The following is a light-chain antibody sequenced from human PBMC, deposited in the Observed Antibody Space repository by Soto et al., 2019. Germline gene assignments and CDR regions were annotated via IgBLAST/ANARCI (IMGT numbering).Light chain of an antibody. J-gene: IGKJ4*01. CDR3: QQRSDWPPT. Sequence: VLTQTASTPPLYPGKRATLDCRASQRVSSYLAWYQQKPGQAPRLIIYDASNRATGIPARFRGSGSVTGFTRTNSSLEPGDFTVDECQQRSDWPPTFGGGTKVDIK. V-gene: IGKV3-11*01. CDR2: DAS. CDR1: QRVSSY.